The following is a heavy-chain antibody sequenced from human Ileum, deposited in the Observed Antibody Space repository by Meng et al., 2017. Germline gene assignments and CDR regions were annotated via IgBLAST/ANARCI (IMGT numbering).Heavy chain of an antibody. CDR1: GDSISSGNW. Sequence: QVQPQESGPGLVEPSGTLSLTCAVSGDSISSGNWWNWVRQAPGKGLEWIGEIFHGGTTNYNPSLKNRVTLLMDKSKNQFSLQLTSGTAADTAVFYCARGIGDIRVGFDYWGQGILVTVSS. D-gene: IGHD5-12*01. CDR2: IFHGGTT. V-gene: IGHV4-4*02. CDR3: ARGIGDIRVGFDY. J-gene: IGHJ4*02.